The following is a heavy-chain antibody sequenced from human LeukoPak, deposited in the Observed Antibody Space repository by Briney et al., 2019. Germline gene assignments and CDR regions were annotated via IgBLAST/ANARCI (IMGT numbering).Heavy chain of an antibody. Sequence: GGSLRLSCAGSGFTFSSSWMHWVRQAPGKALVWVSRINSDGRSTSYADSVKGRFTISRDNAMNTLYLQMNSLRAEDTAVYYCARALGSYSDYWGQGTLVSVSS. CDR3: ARALGSYSDY. J-gene: IGHJ4*02. D-gene: IGHD1-26*01. V-gene: IGHV3-74*01. CDR2: INSDGRST. CDR1: GFTFSSSW.